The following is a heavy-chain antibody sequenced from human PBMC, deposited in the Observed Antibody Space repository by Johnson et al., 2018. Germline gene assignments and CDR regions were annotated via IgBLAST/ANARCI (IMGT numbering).Heavy chain of an antibody. Sequence: EVQLLESGGGLVQPGGSLRLSCAASGFTFSSYDMHWVRQATGKGLEWVSAIGTAGDTYYPGSVKGRFTISRDNSKNTLYLQMNSLRAEDTAVYYCAKDIGLESGGYHGAAFDIWGQGTMVTVSS. D-gene: IGHD3-22*01. CDR3: AKDIGLESGGYHGAAFDI. CDR2: IGTAGDT. CDR1: GFTFSSYD. V-gene: IGHV3-13*01. J-gene: IGHJ3*02.